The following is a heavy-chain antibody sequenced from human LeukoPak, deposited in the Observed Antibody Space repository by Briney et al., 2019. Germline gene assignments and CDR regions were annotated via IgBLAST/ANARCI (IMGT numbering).Heavy chain of an antibody. V-gene: IGHV3-23*01. Sequence: GWSLRLACEASGFTFSSFARSGSRQDQGKGLDWVSTISGGGGRTGYADSVKGRFTISRDNSKNTVDVQLNSLRAEDTAVYYCAKFRGSEKTAIDCWGQGTLVTVSS. CDR1: GFTFSSFA. D-gene: IGHD6-25*01. J-gene: IGHJ4*02. CDR3: AKFRGSEKTAIDC. CDR2: ISGGGGRT.